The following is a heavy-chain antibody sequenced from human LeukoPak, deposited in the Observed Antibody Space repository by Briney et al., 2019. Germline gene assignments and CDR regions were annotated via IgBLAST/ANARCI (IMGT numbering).Heavy chain of an antibody. D-gene: IGHD5-18*01. CDR3: AREGVGVDTAMVKDY. Sequence: GGSLRLSCAASGFTFSSYAMHWVRQAPGKGLEWVALLSYDGSYEYYADSVKGRFTVSRDNAKNSLYLQMNSLRAEDTAVYYCAREGVGVDTAMVKDYWGQGTLVTVSS. CDR1: GFTFSSYA. CDR2: LSYDGSYE. V-gene: IGHV3-30*04. J-gene: IGHJ4*02.